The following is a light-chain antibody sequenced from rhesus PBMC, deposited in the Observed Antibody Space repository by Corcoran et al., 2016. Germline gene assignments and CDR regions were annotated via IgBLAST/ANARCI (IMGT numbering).Light chain of an antibody. V-gene: IGKV1-22*01. CDR2: KAS. Sequence: DIQMTQSPSSLSASVGDTVTITCRASQSIRNWSAWYQQEPGKAPKFLIYKASTLQCGVPSRFSGRGSGTDFTLTLRSLQSEDFATYYCPQYSSSPLTFGGGTKVDLK. J-gene: IGKJ4*01. CDR1: QSIRNW. CDR3: PQYSSSPLT.